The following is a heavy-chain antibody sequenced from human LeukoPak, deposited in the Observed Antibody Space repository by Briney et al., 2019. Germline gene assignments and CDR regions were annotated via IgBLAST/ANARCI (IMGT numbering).Heavy chain of an antibody. J-gene: IGHJ6*03. CDR1: GFTFSIYG. CDR3: AKWIGYCSSTSCYLGDYYYYMDV. V-gene: IGHV3-23*01. D-gene: IGHD2-2*01. CDR2: ISGSGGST. Sequence: GGSLRLSCAASGFTFSIYGMTWVRQAPGKGLEWVSTISGSGGSTYYADSVKGRFTISRDNSKNTLYLQMNSLRAEDTAVYYCAKWIGYCSSTSCYLGDYYYYMDVWGKGTTVTISS.